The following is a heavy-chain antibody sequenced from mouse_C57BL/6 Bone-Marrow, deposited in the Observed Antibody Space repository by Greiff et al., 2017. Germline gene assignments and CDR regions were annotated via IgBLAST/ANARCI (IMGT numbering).Heavy chain of an antibody. CDR2: IDLENGYT. CDR3: ARSGGRCLRRLFAY. V-gene: IGHV1-58*01. CDR1: GYTFTGYD. D-gene: IGHD2-2*01. Sequence: EVQLQQSGAELVRPGSSVKMSCKTSGYTFTGYDINWVKQRPGQGLEWIGNIDLENGYTEYHEKFKGKATMTSDTSSSTAYLQLSRLTSEDPAVFFCARSGGRCLRRLFAYWGQGTLVTVSA. J-gene: IGHJ3*01.